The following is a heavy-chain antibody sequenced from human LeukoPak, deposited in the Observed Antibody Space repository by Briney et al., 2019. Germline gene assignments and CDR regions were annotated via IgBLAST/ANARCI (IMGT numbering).Heavy chain of an antibody. Sequence: GGSLRLSCAASGFTFSSYGMHWVRQAPGKGLEWVAVISYDGSNKYYADSVKGRFTISRDNSKNTLYLQMNSLRAEDTAVYYCAKDLSSGRYGYWGQGTLVTVSS. CDR3: AKDLSSGRYGY. CDR2: ISYDGSNK. D-gene: IGHD6-19*01. CDR1: GFTFSSYG. J-gene: IGHJ4*02. V-gene: IGHV3-30*18.